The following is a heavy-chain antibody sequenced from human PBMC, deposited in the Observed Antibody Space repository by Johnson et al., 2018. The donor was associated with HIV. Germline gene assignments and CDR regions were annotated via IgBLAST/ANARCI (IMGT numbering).Heavy chain of an antibody. CDR3: AKDHLIRAIDI. D-gene: IGHD2-8*01. V-gene: IGHV3-7*01. CDR1: GLIFRTYW. J-gene: IGHJ3*02. CDR2: IKEDGSEK. Sequence: VQLVESGGGLVQPGGSLRLSCTASGLIFRTYWMSWVRQAPGKGLEWVANIKEDGSEKYYVDSVKGRFTISRDNSKNTLSLQMNSLRPEDTAVYYCAKDHLIRAIDIWGQGTMVTVSS.